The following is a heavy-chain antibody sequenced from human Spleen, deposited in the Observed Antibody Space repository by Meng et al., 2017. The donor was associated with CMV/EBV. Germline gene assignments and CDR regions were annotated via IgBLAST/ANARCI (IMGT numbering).Heavy chain of an antibody. CDR2: ISAYTGNT. CDR3: ARSIVWGSTVNPTNWFDP. CDR1: YTLTSYG. J-gene: IGHJ5*02. Sequence: YTLTSYGISWVRQAPGQGLEWMGWISAYTGNTNYAQKLQGRVTMTTDTSTSTAYMELRSLRSDDTDVYYCARSIVWGSTVNPTNWFDPWGQGTLVTVSS. V-gene: IGHV1-18*01. D-gene: IGHD4-17*01.